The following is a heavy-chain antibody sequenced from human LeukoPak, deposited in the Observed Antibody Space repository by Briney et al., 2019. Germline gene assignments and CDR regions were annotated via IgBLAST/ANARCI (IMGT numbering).Heavy chain of an antibody. J-gene: IGHJ4*02. V-gene: IGHV3-23*01. CDR1: GFTFSSYA. CDR3: AKGVSGYGSGRPFDY. D-gene: IGHD3-10*01. CDR2: ISDSGTST. Sequence: GGSLRLSCAASGFTFSSYAMIWVRQASGKGLEWVSLISDSGTSTYYPDSVKGRFTISRDNSKNTVYLQMNSLRAEDTAVYYCAKGVSGYGSGRPFDYWGQGTLVTVSS.